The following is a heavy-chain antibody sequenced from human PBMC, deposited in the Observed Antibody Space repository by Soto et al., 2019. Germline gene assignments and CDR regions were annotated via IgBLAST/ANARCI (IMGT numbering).Heavy chain of an antibody. CDR3: ARGRGVRVVVPAARAFRFDP. CDR2: IYYSGRT. D-gene: IGHD2-2*01. Sequence: QVQLQESGPGLVKPSETLSLTCTVSGGSISSYYWSWIRQPPGKGLEWIGYIYYSGRTNYNPSLKSRVTISVDTSKNQFSLKLSSVTAADTAVYYCARGRGVRVVVPAARAFRFDPWGQGTLVTVSS. CDR1: GGSISSYY. V-gene: IGHV4-59*01. J-gene: IGHJ5*02.